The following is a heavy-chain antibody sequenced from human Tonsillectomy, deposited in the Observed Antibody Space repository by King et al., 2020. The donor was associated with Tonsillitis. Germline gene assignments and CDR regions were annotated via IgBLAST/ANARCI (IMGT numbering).Heavy chain of an antibody. D-gene: IGHD3-10*01. CDR1: GGTFSSYA. CDR3: ARDRGTMGFDP. CDR2: FIPIFGTA. Sequence: QLVQSGAEVKKPGSSVKVSCKASGGTFSSYAFSWVRQAPGQGLEWMGGFIPIFGTANCAQKFKGRVTITAAESTSTVYMELSSWRSDDTAVYYCARDRGTMGFDPWGQGTLVTVSS. V-gene: IGHV1-69*01. J-gene: IGHJ5*02.